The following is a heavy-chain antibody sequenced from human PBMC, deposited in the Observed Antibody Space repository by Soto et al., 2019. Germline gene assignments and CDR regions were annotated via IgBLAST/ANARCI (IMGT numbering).Heavy chain of an antibody. J-gene: IGHJ6*02. V-gene: IGHV5-51*01. D-gene: IGHD3-10*01. Sequence: GESLKISCKGSGYSFTSYWISWVRQMPGKGLECMGIIYPGDSDTRYSPSFQGQVTISADKSISTAYLQWSSLKASDTAMYYCAGGGVRGVITRTRDYYGMDVWGQGTTVTVSS. CDR3: AGGGVRGVITRTRDYYGMDV. CDR2: IYPGDSDT. CDR1: GYSFTSYW.